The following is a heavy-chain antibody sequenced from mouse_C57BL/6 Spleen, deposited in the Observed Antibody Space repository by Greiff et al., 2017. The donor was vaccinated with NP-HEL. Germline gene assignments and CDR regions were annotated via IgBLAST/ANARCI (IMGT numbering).Heavy chain of an antibody. D-gene: IGHD1-1*01. CDR2: IDPETGGT. CDR1: GYTFTDYE. V-gene: IGHV1-15*01. Sequence: VQLVESGAELVRPGASVTLSCKASGYTFTDYEMHWVKQTPVHGLEWIGAIDPETGGTAYNQKFKGKAILTADKSSSTAYMELRSLTSEDSAVYYCTRNYGSSIYAMDYWGQGTSVTVSS. J-gene: IGHJ4*01. CDR3: TRNYGSSIYAMDY.